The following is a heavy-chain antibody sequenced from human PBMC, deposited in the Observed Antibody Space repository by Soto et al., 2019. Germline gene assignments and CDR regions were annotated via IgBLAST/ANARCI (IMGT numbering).Heavy chain of an antibody. Sequence: QVQLQESGPGLVKPSQTLSLTCTVSGGSISSGGYYWSWIRQHPGKGLEWIGYIYYSGSTYYNPSLKSRVTISVDTSKNQFSLKLSSVTAADTAVYYCAREGKDYYGSGSYYKSYGGNWFDPWGQGTLVTVSS. CDR2: IYYSGST. CDR3: AREGKDYYGSGSYYKSYGGNWFDP. J-gene: IGHJ5*02. CDR1: GGSISSGGYY. V-gene: IGHV4-31*03. D-gene: IGHD3-10*01.